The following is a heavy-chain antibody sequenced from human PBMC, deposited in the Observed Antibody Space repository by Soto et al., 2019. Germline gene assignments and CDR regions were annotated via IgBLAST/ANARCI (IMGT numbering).Heavy chain of an antibody. D-gene: IGHD3-22*01. CDR1: GYAFTSYG. V-gene: IGHV1-18*01. CDR2: ISAYNGNT. J-gene: IGHJ4*02. CDR3: ARLAYDSSGYPHDY. Sequence: ASVKVSCKASGYAFTSYGISWVRQAPGQGLEWMGWISAYNGNTNYAQKLQGRVTMTTDTSTSTAYMELRSLRSDDTAVYYCARLAYDSSGYPHDYWGQGTLVTVSS.